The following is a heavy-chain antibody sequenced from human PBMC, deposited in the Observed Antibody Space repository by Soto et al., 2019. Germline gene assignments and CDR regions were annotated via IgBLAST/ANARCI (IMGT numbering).Heavy chain of an antibody. CDR2: ISYDGGNE. V-gene: IGHV3-30*18. J-gene: IGHJ4*02. CDR3: AKDRDSGTYPTDFDY. CDR1: GFTFSSYG. Sequence: PGGSLRLSCAGSGFTFSSYGIHWVRQAPGKGLEWVALISYDGGNEKYTESVKDRFTISRDDSHNVAYLQMSSLRTEDTAMYYCAKDRDSGTYPTDFDYWGQGSLVTVSS. D-gene: IGHD1-26*01.